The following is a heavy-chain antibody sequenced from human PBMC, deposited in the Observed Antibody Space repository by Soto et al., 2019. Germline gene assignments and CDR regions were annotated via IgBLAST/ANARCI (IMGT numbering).Heavy chain of an antibody. CDR2: ICYSGRT. Sequence: TLSLTCTASGCTFSSGNFYWGRLRQPHGQDLEWVGFICYSGRTYYNASLERRVTFTVNTPKNQFTLNLSFVTAADTALYYSATMGTPATGLYYFEYWGQRNLVTVSP. D-gene: IGHD1-7*01. CDR3: ATMGTPATGLYYFEY. V-gene: IGHV4-30-4*08. CDR1: GCTFSSGNFY. J-gene: IGHJ4*02.